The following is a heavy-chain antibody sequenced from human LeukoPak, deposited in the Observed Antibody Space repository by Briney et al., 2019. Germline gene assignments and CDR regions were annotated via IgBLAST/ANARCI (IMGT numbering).Heavy chain of an antibody. Sequence: PGGSLRLSCAASGFTFGTYGMHWVRQAPGKGLEWVAVTWYDGSKNYYADSVKGRSTISRDNSKNTLYLQMDSLRAEDTAVYYCATFPQLVWNYYGMDVWGQGTTVTVSS. D-gene: IGHD6-6*01. J-gene: IGHJ6*02. V-gene: IGHV3-33*01. CDR1: GFTFGTYG. CDR3: ATFPQLVWNYYGMDV. CDR2: TWYDGSKN.